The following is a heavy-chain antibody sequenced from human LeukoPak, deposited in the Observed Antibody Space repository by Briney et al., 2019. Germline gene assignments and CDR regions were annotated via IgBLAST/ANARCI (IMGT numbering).Heavy chain of an antibody. CDR3: ARGHHRGNPYFDI. CDR2: IHPNSGKT. CDR1: GYTFRSYE. V-gene: IGHV1-8*01. J-gene: IGHJ4*01. D-gene: IGHD4-23*01. Sequence: ASVKASCKASGYTFRSYEINWVRQAPGQGLEWVGWIHPNSGKTGYAQKFQGRVTMTRDTSTETAFMELSSLKFDDTAIFYCARGHHRGNPYFDIWGQGNLVNGSS.